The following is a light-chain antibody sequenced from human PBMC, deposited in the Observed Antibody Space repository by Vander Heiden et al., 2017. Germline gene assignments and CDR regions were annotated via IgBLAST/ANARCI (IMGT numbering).Light chain of an antibody. CDR1: SSDVGGYNY. V-gene: IGLV2-14*03. CDR2: DVS. Sequence: QSALTQPASVSGSPGQSITISCTGTSSDVGGYNYVSWYQQHSGKAPKLMMYDVSNRPSGVSNRFSGSKSGNTASLTISGLQAEDEADYYCSSYTSSSTRVVFGGGTKLTVL. CDR3: SSYTSSSTRVV. J-gene: IGLJ2*01.